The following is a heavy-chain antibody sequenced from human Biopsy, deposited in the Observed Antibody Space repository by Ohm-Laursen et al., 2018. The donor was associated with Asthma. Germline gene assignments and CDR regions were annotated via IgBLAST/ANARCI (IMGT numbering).Heavy chain of an antibody. J-gene: IGHJ6*02. Sequence: ASVKVSCKASGDSFSNYAISWVRQAPGQGLEWMGGLIPVLGTPDHAQMFEGRVTITADESTSTAYMELSSLSSEDTAVYYYARGYSGSDRIVYYYSGLEVWGQGTTVTVSS. V-gene: IGHV1-69*13. CDR1: GDSFSNYA. CDR3: ARGYSGSDRIVYYYSGLEV. CDR2: LIPVLGTP. D-gene: IGHD5-12*01.